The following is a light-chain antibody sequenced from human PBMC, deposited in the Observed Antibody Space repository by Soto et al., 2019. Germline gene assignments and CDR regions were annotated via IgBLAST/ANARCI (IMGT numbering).Light chain of an antibody. J-gene: IGLJ2*01. V-gene: IGLV2-14*01. CDR2: EVS. Sequence: QSLRTHPASVSWSPGHSITISCTGTSSDVGGYNYVSWYQQHPGKAPKLMIYEVSNRPSGVSNRFSGSKSGNTASLTISGLQAEEEADYYCSSFTSSSNVVFGGGTQLTVL. CDR3: SSFTSSSNVV. CDR1: SSDVGGYNY.